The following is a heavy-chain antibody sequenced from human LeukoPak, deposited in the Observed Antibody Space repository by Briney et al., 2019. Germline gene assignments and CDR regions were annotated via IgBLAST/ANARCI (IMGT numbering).Heavy chain of an antibody. V-gene: IGHV3-48*03. CDR3: AELGITMIGGV. CDR1: GFTFSTYA. J-gene: IGHJ6*04. D-gene: IGHD3-10*02. Sequence: GGSLRLSCEASGFTFSTYAMNWVRQAPGKGLEWVSYISSSGSTIYYADSVKGRFTISRDNAKNSLYLQMNSLRAEDTAVYYCAELGITMIGGVWGKGTTVTISS. CDR2: ISSSGSTI.